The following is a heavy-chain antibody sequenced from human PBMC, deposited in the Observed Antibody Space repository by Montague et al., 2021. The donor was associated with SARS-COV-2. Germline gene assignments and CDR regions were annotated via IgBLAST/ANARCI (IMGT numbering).Heavy chain of an antibody. J-gene: IGHJ5*02. Sequence: SETLSLTCTVSGDSISNYYWSWIRQPPGKGLEWIGYIYYSGSTNYNPSLKSRVTISVDTSKNQFSLKLSSVTAADTAVYYCARGYDYVWGSYRYLHWFDPWGQGTLVTVSS. CDR1: GDSISNYY. D-gene: IGHD3-16*02. CDR3: ARGYDYVWGSYRYLHWFDP. V-gene: IGHV4-59*12. CDR2: IYYSGST.